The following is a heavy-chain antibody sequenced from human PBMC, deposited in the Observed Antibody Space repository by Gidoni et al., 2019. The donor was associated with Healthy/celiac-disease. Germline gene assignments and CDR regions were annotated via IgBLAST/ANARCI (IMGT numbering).Heavy chain of an antibody. D-gene: IGHD1-7*01. Sequence: QVQLQESGPGLVKPSQTLSLTCTVSGGSISSGSYYWSWIRQPAGKGLEWIGRIYTSGSTNYNPSLKSRVTISVDTSKNQFSLKLSSVTAADTAVYYCARGEVGEELELLSFDIWGQGTMVTVSS. J-gene: IGHJ3*02. CDR3: ARGEVGEELELLSFDI. CDR2: IYTSGST. V-gene: IGHV4-61*02. CDR1: GGSISSGSYY.